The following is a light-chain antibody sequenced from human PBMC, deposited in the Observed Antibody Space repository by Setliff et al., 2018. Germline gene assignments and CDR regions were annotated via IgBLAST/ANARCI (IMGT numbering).Light chain of an antibody. CDR2: DVT. J-gene: IGLJ1*01. CDR1: SSDVGDYNS. Sequence: QSALTQPASVSGSPGQSITISCTGTSSDVGDYNSVSWYQQHPGKAPKLIIYDVTKRPSGVSSRVSGSKSGNTASLTISGLQAEDEADYFCSSYKNTNKNVFGTGTKVTV. CDR3: SSYKNTNKNV. V-gene: IGLV2-14*01.